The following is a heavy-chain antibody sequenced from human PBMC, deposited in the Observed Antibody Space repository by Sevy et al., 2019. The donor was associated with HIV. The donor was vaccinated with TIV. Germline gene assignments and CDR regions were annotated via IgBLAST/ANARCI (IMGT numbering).Heavy chain of an antibody. CDR2: ISSSGGST. CDR3: AKEDFRGFDA. Sequence: GGSLRLSCASSGFTFISHPMTWVRQAPGKGLEWVASISSSGGSTYYADSVKGRFTISRDNSKKMVDLQMNRLGVTDTAVYFCAKEDFRGFDAWGQGTLVTVSS. J-gene: IGHJ5*02. D-gene: IGHD6-25*01. V-gene: IGHV3-23*01. CDR1: GFTFISHP.